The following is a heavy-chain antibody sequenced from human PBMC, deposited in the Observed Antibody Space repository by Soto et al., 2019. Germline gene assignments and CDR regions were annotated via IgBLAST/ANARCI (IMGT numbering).Heavy chain of an antibody. Sequence: SDTLSLTCTDSRASISTYCWTCIRRPAGKGLQWIGHIYSSGSDNHSPSLKRRVSMSADSSKYKLSLNLSSVTAADPAVYQCAAIVGGNAYWGQGALVT. D-gene: IGHD1-26*01. V-gene: IGHV4-4*07. J-gene: IGHJ4*02. CDR2: IYSSGSD. CDR3: AAIVGGNAY. CDR1: RASISTYC.